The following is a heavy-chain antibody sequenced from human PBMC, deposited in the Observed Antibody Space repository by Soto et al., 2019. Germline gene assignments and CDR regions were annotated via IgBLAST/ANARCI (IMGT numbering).Heavy chain of an antibody. J-gene: IGHJ6*02. CDR3: AITYCSSTSCYRKYGMDV. CDR1: GYTLTELS. V-gene: IGHV1-24*01. D-gene: IGHD2-2*01. CDR2: FDPEDGET. Sequence: ASVKVSCKVSGYTLTELSMHWVRQAPGKGLEWMGGFDPEDGETIYAQKFQGRVTMTEDTSTDTAYMELSSLRSEDTAVYYCAITYCSSTSCYRKYGMDVWGQGTTVTVYS.